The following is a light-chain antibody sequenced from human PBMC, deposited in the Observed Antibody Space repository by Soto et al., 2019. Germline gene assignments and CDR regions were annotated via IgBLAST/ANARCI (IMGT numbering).Light chain of an antibody. J-gene: IGKJ4*01. Sequence: EIVMTQSPATLSVSPGDRATLSCRATQSVYSNVDWYQQKPGQAHRLLIYGASTRATGFPSKFSGSGSGTEFTLTIASLQSEDLGIYYCQQYSHWPLTFGGGTKVEI. CDR2: GAS. CDR3: QQYSHWPLT. V-gene: IGKV3-15*01. CDR1: QSVYSN.